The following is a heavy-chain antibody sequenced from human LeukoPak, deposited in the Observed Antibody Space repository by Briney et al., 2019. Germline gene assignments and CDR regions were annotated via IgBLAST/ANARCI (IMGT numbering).Heavy chain of an antibody. CDR2: ISGGGVTT. Sequence: GGSLRLSCVGSGFTSIAYALTWARQAPGKGLEWVSGISGGGVTTYYADSVKGRFTISRDNSKNTLYLQMNSLRAEDTAVYYCASEYYDSSGYYSQSNDCWGQGTLVTVSS. J-gene: IGHJ4*02. CDR3: ASEYYDSSGYYSQSNDC. D-gene: IGHD3-22*01. V-gene: IGHV3-23*01. CDR1: GFTSIAYA.